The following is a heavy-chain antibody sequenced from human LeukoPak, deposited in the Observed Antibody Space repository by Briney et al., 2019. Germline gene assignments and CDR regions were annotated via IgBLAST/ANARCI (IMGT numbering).Heavy chain of an antibody. Sequence: PGGSLRLSCAASGFTFSGSTMHWVRQASGKGLEWVGRIRSKADSYATAYAASVKGRFTISRDDSKNTAFLQMNSLKTEDTAVYYCTRLDWDDEGFDYWGQGTLVTVPS. D-gene: IGHD1-1*01. CDR3: TRLDWDDEGFDY. J-gene: IGHJ4*02. V-gene: IGHV3-73*01. CDR1: GFTFSGST. CDR2: IRSKADSYAT.